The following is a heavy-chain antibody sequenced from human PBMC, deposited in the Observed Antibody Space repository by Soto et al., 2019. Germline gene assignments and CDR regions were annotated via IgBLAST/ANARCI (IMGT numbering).Heavy chain of an antibody. V-gene: IGHV4-34*01. CDR1: GGSFSGYY. CDR2: INHSGST. J-gene: IGHJ4*02. D-gene: IGHD5-12*01. CDR3: ARTHQRWLPSLYYFDY. Sequence: QVQLQQWGAGLLKPSETLSLTCAVYGGSFSGYYWSWIRQPPGKGLEWIGEINHSGSTNYNPSLNRRVTISVDTPKNQFSLKLSSVTAADTAVYYCARTHQRWLPSLYYFDYWGQGTLVTVSS.